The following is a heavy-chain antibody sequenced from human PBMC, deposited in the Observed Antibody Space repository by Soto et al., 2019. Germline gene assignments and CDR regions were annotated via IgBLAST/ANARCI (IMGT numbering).Heavy chain of an antibody. CDR1: GFTFTTYA. J-gene: IGHJ4*02. D-gene: IGHD3-3*01. CDR2: ISGTGGST. CDR3: AKDSRTGRSEFDY. Sequence: GGSLRLSCAASGFTFTTYAMSWVRQAPGKGLEWVSHISGTGGSTSYADSVKGRFTISRDNSKNTLYLQMNSLRVEDTALYYCAKDSRTGRSEFDYWGQGTLVTVSS. V-gene: IGHV3-23*01.